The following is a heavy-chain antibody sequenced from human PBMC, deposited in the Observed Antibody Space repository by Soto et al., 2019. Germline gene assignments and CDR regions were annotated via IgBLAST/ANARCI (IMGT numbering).Heavy chain of an antibody. V-gene: IGHV2-5*02. Sequence: QITLKESGPTLVKPTQTLTLTCTFDGFSLNTREVAVAWIRQPPGRALEWLALVYWDDDKRYRPSLRSRLTITQDTSKTQVVLTMTNMDPAHTVTYYCAHSLSDRLLRLRGYFNSWGQGPLVTVSS. J-gene: IGHJ4*02. CDR1: GFSLNTREVA. CDR3: AHSLSDRLLRLRGYFNS. D-gene: IGHD4-17*01. CDR2: VYWDDDK.